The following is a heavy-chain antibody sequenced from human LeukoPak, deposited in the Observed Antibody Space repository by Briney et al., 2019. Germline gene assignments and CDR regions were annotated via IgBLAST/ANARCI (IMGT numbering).Heavy chain of an antibody. CDR2: IYSGGST. V-gene: IGHV3-53*01. J-gene: IGHJ6*03. CDR1: GFTFSSYW. Sequence: GGSLRLSCAASGFTFSSYWMSWVRQAPGKGLEWVSVIYSGGSTYYTDSVKGRFTISRDNSKNTLYLQMNSLRAEDTAVYYCARSGLQGYMDVWGKGTTVTVSS. D-gene: IGHD7-27*01. CDR3: ARSGLQGYMDV.